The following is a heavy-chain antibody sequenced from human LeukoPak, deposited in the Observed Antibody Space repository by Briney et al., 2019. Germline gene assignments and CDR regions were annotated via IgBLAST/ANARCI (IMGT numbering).Heavy chain of an antibody. V-gene: IGHV3-21*01. D-gene: IGHD2-15*01. Sequence: PGGSLRLSCAASGFTFSSYSMNWVRQAPGKGLEWVSSISSSSSYIYCADSVKGRFTISRDNAKNSLYLQMNSLRAEDTAVYYCARDREVVVAATSNAFWFDPWGQGTLVTVSS. CDR3: ARDREVVVAATSNAFWFDP. CDR1: GFTFSSYS. CDR2: ISSSSSYI. J-gene: IGHJ5*02.